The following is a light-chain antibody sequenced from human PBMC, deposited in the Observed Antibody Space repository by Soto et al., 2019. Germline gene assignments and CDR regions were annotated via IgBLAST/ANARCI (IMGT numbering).Light chain of an antibody. CDR3: QQRFNWLRFT. Sequence: EIVLTQSPATLSLSPGERATLSCRASQSVSSYLAWYQQKPGQAPRLLIYDASNRATGIPARFSGGGSGTAFSLTISSLEPEGFAVEYCQQRFNWLRFTCGQGTKLEIK. CDR1: QSVSSY. J-gene: IGKJ2*01. V-gene: IGKV3-11*01. CDR2: DAS.